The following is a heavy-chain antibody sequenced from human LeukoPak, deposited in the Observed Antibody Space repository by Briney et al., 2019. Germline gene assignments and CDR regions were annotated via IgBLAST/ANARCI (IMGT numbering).Heavy chain of an antibody. Sequence: GGSLRLSCAASGFTFSYYAMSWVRQAPGKGLDWVSDISGSGDSTNYADSVKGRFTISRDNAKNTVYLQMNNLRGEDTALYYCSKAGDTNYYRHGDYWGQGTLVTVSS. D-gene: IGHD4-11*01. J-gene: IGHJ4*02. CDR1: GFTFSYYA. CDR2: ISGSGDST. CDR3: SKAGDTNYYRHGDY. V-gene: IGHV3-23*01.